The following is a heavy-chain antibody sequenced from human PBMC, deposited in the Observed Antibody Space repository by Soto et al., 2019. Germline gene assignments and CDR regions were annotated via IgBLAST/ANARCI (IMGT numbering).Heavy chain of an antibody. V-gene: IGHV4-4*02. CDR1: GGSISSSNW. CDR3: ASESEQIYYDSSGYEGYYFVS. Sequence: QVQLQESGPGLVKSSGTLSLTCAVSGGSISSSNWWSWVRQPPGKGLEWIGEIYHSGSTNYNPSPKSPVTISVDNSKKHFSLKLSSATAAHTAVYNCASESEQIYYDSSGYEGYYFVSWGHGTLVTVSS. D-gene: IGHD3-22*01. J-gene: IGHJ4*01. CDR2: IYHSGST.